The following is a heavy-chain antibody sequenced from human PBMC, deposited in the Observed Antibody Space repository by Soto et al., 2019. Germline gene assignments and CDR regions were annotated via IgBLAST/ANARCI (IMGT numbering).Heavy chain of an antibody. J-gene: IGHJ5*02. Sequence: QVQLQESGPGLVKPSQTLSLTCTVFGGSITSGPYYWSWIRQHPGKGLEWIGYIYYTGRTNYNPSLKSRLSMSVDTSKNQFSLKLTSVTAADTALYFCARYLSGRSDHWGPGTLVTVSS. CDR1: GGSITSGPYY. CDR2: IYYTGRT. D-gene: IGHD1-26*01. V-gene: IGHV4-31*03. CDR3: ARYLSGRSDH.